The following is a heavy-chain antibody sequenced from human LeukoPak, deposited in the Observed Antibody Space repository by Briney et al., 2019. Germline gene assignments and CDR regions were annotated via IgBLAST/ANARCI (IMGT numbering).Heavy chain of an antibody. V-gene: IGHV3-53*05. Sequence: PGGSLRLSCAASGFGVSVNYMSWVRQAPGKGLEWVSVLYASGITKYADSVKGRFTISRDNAKNSLYLQMNSLRAEDTALYYCAKDIELGGGLLGAFDYWGQGTLVTVSS. J-gene: IGHJ4*02. CDR3: AKDIELGGGLLGAFDY. D-gene: IGHD2/OR15-2a*01. CDR2: LYASGIT. CDR1: GFGVSVNY.